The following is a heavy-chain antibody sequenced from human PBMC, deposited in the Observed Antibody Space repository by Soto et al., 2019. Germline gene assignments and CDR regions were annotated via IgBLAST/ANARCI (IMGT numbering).Heavy chain of an antibody. V-gene: IGHV3-30*18. CDR1: GFTFSSYG. J-gene: IGHJ4*02. Sequence: GGSLRLSCAASGFTFSSYGMHWVRQAPGKGLEWVAVISYDGSNKYYADSVKGRFTISRDSSKNTLYLQMNSLRAEDTAVYYCAKSVVVVAATHFDYWGQGTLVTVSS. D-gene: IGHD2-15*01. CDR2: ISYDGSNK. CDR3: AKSVVVVAATHFDY.